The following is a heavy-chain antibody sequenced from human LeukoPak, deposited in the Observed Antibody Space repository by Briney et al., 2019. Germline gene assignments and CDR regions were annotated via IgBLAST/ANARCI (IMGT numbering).Heavy chain of an antibody. CDR2: IIPIFGTA. D-gene: IGHD3-3*01. Sequence: SVKVSCKASGGTFSSYAISWVRQAPGQGLEWMGGIIPIFGTANYAQKFQGRITITTEESTSTAYMELSSLRSEDTAVYYCARGNTIFGVVYNWFDPWGQGTLVTVSS. CDR1: GGTFSSYA. J-gene: IGHJ5*02. V-gene: IGHV1-69*05. CDR3: ARGNTIFGVVYNWFDP.